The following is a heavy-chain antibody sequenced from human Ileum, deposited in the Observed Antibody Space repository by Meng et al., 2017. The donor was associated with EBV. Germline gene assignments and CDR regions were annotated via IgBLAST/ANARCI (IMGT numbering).Heavy chain of an antibody. V-gene: IGHV1-8*01. CDR2: MNSYTGNA. J-gene: IGHJ5*02. D-gene: IGHD3-16*01. Sequence: QVLLGTSGAELKKPGASVEVSGKASGYTFIKHDINWVRQAAGQGLESIGWMNSYTGNAGYAQKFRGRVTMTRDTSINTAYLEVISLTSEDTAVYYCARGSGAGGRDWFDPWGQGTLVTVSS. CDR3: ARGSGAGGRDWFDP. CDR1: GYTFIKHD.